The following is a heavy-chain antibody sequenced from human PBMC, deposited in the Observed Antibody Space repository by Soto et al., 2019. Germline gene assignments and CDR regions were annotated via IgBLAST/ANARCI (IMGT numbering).Heavy chain of an antibody. Sequence: EVQLVESGGGLVKPGGSLRLSCAASGFTFSSCSMNWVRQAPGKGLEWVSSIISSSSYIYYADSVKGRFTISRDNAKNSLYLQMNSLRAEVTAVYYCARNRDYDIWTDYYNIDYWGQGTLITVSS. CDR1: GFTFSSCS. CDR2: IISSSSYI. J-gene: IGHJ4*02. V-gene: IGHV3-21*01. CDR3: ARNRDYDIWTDYYNIDY. D-gene: IGHD3-9*01.